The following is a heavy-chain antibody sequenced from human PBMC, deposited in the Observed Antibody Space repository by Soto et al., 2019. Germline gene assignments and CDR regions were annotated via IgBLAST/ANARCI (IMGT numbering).Heavy chain of an antibody. J-gene: IGHJ3*02. V-gene: IGHV1-18*01. Sequence: ASVKVSCKASGYTFTSYGISWVRQAPGQGLEWMGWISAYNGNTNYAQKLQGRVTITTDKSTSTAYMELRSLRSDDTAVYYCARGRLGITIFGVVIMPDAFDIWGQGTMVTVSS. CDR2: ISAYNGNT. CDR3: ARGRLGITIFGVVIMPDAFDI. D-gene: IGHD3-3*01. CDR1: GYTFTSYG.